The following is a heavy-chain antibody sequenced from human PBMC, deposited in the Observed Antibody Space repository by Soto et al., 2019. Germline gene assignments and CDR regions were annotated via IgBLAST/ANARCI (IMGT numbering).Heavy chain of an antibody. CDR1: GYSISSSNW. J-gene: IGHJ4*02. Sequence: QVQLQESGPGLVKPSDTLSLTCAVSGYSISSSNWWGWIRQPPGKGMEWIGYIYYSGTTYYNPSLKVRVTMSVDTSKNQFSLKLTSVTAVDTAVYYCARREIQGPIDYWGQGTLVTVSS. CDR2: IYYSGTT. D-gene: IGHD1-26*01. CDR3: ARREIQGPIDY. V-gene: IGHV4-28*01.